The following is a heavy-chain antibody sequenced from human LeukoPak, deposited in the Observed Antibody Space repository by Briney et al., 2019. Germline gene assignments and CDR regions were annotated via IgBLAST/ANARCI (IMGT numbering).Heavy chain of an antibody. CDR2: IKQDGSEK. J-gene: IGHJ4*02. CDR1: GFTFSIYW. D-gene: IGHD3-3*01. CDR3: ARVLELVFDY. Sequence: GGSLRLSCAASGFTFSIYWMSWVRQAPGKGLEWVANIKQDGSEKYYVDSVKGRFTISRDNAKNSLYLQMNSLRAGDTAVYYCARVLELVFDYWGQGTLVTVSS. V-gene: IGHV3-7*01.